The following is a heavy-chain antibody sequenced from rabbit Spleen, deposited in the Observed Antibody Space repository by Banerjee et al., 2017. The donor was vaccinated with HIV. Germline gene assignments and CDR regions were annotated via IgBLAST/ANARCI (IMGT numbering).Heavy chain of an antibody. CDR1: GVSFSDRDV. CDR2: IDTGSRDFT. V-gene: IGHV1S45*01. Sequence: EQLEESGGGLVQPEGSLTLTCKASGVSFSDRDVMCRVRQAPGKGLEWIACIDTGSRDFTYYASWAKGRFTISKTSSPTVTLQMTSLTVADTATYFCARDTGTSFSTYGMDLWGPGTLVTVS. J-gene: IGHJ6*01. D-gene: IGHD8-1*01. CDR3: ARDTGTSFSTYGMDL.